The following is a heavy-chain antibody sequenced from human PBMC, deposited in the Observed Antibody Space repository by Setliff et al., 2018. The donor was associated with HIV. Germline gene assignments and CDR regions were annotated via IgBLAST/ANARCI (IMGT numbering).Heavy chain of an antibody. D-gene: IGHD3-16*02. CDR2: VYYTGKT. CDR1: GVSIVSGGFY. J-gene: IGHJ3*02. Sequence: SETLSLTCSVSGVSIVSGGFYFSWIRQHPGKGLEWLGTVYYTGKTYYNPSLQSRLTMSADNSKNQLYLKMNSVTAAATAVYFCARHLHANFHVIEIWGPGTMVTVS. V-gene: IGHV4-31*03. CDR3: ARHLHANFHVIEI.